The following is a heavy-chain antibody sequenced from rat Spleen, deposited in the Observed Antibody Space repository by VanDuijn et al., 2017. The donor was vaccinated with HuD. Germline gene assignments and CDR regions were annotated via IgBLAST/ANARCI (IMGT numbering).Heavy chain of an antibody. CDR3: ARSYGGYTQHWFAY. CDR1: GLSLTSNS. Sequence: QVQLKESGPGLVQPSQTLSLTCTVSGLSLTSNSVSWIRQPPGKGLEWLGGMWGDGSTDYNSPLKSRLSITRDTSKRQVFLKMNSLQADDTAIYFCARSYGGYTQHWFAYWGQGTLVTVSS. J-gene: IGHJ3*01. CDR2: MWGDGST. D-gene: IGHD1-11*01. V-gene: IGHV2-47*01.